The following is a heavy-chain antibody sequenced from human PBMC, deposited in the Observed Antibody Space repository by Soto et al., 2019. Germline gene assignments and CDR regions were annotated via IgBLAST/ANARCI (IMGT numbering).Heavy chain of an antibody. CDR2: ISPHSGGP. Sequence: ASVKVSCKASGYTFTGYYIHWVGQAPGQGLEWMGSISPHSGGPNYAQRFQGRVTMTRDTSMTTVYMEMSGLTSDDTAVYYCAREEQPGQTYYLEYWGQGTLVIVS. D-gene: IGHD1-1*01. CDR3: AREEQPGQTYYLEY. V-gene: IGHV1-2*02. CDR1: GYTFTGYY. J-gene: IGHJ4*02.